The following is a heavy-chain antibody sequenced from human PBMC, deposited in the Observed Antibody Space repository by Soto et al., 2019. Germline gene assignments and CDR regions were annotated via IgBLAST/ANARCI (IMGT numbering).Heavy chain of an antibody. Sequence: QVQLVQSGAEVKKPGSSVKVSCKASGGTFSSYAISWVRQAPGQGLEWMGGFIPIFGTANYAQKFQGRVTITADESTSTAYMELSSLRSEDTAVYYCARDRGSDSSSWFGRGPNWFDPWGQGTLVTVSS. CDR2: FIPIFGTA. V-gene: IGHV1-69*01. D-gene: IGHD6-13*01. CDR1: GGTFSSYA. J-gene: IGHJ5*02. CDR3: ARDRGSDSSSWFGRGPNWFDP.